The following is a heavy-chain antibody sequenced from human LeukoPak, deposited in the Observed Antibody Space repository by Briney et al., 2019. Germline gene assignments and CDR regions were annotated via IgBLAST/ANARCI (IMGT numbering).Heavy chain of an antibody. J-gene: IGHJ4*02. CDR2: ISVSSNSTT. D-gene: IGHD3-10*01. CDR1: GFTFNTYN. CDR3: ARDVSYYGSGSPFDY. V-gene: IGHV3-48*04. Sequence: PGGSLRLSCAASGFTFNTYNMNWVRLAPGKGLVWVSYISVSSNSTTYYADSVKGRFTISRDDAKNSLYLQMNSLRAEDTAVYYCARDVSYYGSGSPFDYWGQGTLVTVSS.